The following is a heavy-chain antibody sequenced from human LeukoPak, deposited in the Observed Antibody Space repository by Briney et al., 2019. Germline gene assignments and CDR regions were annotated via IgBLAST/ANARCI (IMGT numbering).Heavy chain of an antibody. D-gene: IGHD3-10*01. CDR3: ARSYYGSGSYYMADY. CDR1: GFTFSSYA. CDR2: ISYDGSNK. V-gene: IGHV3-30-3*01. J-gene: IGHJ4*02. Sequence: GRSLRLPCAASGFTFSSYAMHWVRQAPGKGLEWVAVISYDGSNKYYADSVKGRFTISRDNSKNTLYLQMNSPRAEDTAVYYCARSYYGSGSYYMADYWGQGTLVTVSS.